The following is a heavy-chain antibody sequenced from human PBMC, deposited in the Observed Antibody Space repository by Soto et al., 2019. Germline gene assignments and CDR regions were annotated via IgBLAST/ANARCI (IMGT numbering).Heavy chain of an antibody. CDR2: IWYDGSNK. CDR1: GFTFSSYG. Sequence: GGSLRLSCAASGFTFSSYGMHWVRQAPGKGLEWVAVIWYDGSNKYYADSVKGRFTISRDNSKNTLYLQMNSLRAEDTAVYYCARDEAVYSSGWYPYYWGQGTLVTVSS. J-gene: IGHJ4*02. CDR3: ARDEAVYSSGWYPYY. D-gene: IGHD6-19*01. V-gene: IGHV3-33*01.